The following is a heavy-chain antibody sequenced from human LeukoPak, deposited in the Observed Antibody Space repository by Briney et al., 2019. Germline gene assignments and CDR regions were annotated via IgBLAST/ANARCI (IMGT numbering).Heavy chain of an antibody. D-gene: IGHD1-26*01. CDR1: GFTFSSYW. Sequence: PGGSLRLSCAASGFTFSSYWMSWVRQAPGKGLEWVANIKQDGSEKYYVDSVKGRFTISRDNAKNSLYLQMNSLRAEDTAVYYCALVDLYPHEGHDAFDIWGQGTMVTVSS. V-gene: IGHV3-7*01. J-gene: IGHJ3*02. CDR3: ALVDLYPHEGHDAFDI. CDR2: IKQDGSEK.